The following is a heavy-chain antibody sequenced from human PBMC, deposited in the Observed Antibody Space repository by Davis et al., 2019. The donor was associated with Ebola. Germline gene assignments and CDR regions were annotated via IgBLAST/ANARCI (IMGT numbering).Heavy chain of an antibody. D-gene: IGHD3-10*01. J-gene: IGHJ4*02. CDR1: GYTFTNYR. Sequence: GGSLRLSCEGSGYTFTNYRIGCVRQLPGKGLEWMGIIHPGGSETSYSPSFQGQVTTSADKSINTAYLQWSSLKASDTALYYCARRNYFGSGSQYSHFDYWGQGTPVTVSS. CDR2: IHPGGSET. CDR3: ARRNYFGSGSQYSHFDY. V-gene: IGHV5-51*01.